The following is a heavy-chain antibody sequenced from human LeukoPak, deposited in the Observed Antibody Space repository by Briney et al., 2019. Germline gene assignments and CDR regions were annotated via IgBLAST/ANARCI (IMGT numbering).Heavy chain of an antibody. CDR2: ISGSGGST. Sequence: QAGGSLRLSCTASGFTFSSYGMSWVRQAPGKGLDWVSAISGSGGSTYYADSVKGRFTISRDNAKNSLYLQMNSLRAEDTAVYYCARDRIGGVIGTSIDYWGQGTLVTVSS. D-gene: IGHD3-16*02. V-gene: IGHV3-23*01. CDR3: ARDRIGGVIGTSIDY. CDR1: GFTFSSYG. J-gene: IGHJ4*02.